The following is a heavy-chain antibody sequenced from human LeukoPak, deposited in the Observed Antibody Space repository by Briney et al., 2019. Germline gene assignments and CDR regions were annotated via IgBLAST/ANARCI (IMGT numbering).Heavy chain of an antibody. CDR1: GFTFSSYW. J-gene: IGHJ4*02. CDR2: IKQDGSEK. Sequence: GGSRRLSCAASGFTFSSYWMSWVRQAPGKGLEWVATIKQDGSEKYYVDSVKGRFTISRDNAKNSLYLQMNSLRAEDTAVYYCARDGTRRRLPAATNGEGDYWGQGTLVTVSS. D-gene: IGHD2-2*01. CDR3: ARDGTRRRLPAATNGEGDY. V-gene: IGHV3-7*01.